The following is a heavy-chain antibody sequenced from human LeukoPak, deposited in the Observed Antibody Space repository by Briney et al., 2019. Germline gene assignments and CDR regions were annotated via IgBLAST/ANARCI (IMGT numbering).Heavy chain of an antibody. J-gene: IGHJ6*03. V-gene: IGHV4-61*01. Sequence: SETLSLTCTVSGGSVHSGTYSWTWIRQAPGKGLTWIGYIYFNGHTNYNPSLGSRVTTSIDTFQNQFSLQLNSVTAADTAVYYCARGIATGGPYSYFYYMDVWGKGTTVTVSS. CDR3: ARGIATGGPYSYFYYMDV. CDR2: IYFNGHT. D-gene: IGHD6-13*01. CDR1: GGSVHSGTYS.